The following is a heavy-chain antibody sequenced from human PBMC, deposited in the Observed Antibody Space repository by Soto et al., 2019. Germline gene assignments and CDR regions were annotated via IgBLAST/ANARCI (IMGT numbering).Heavy chain of an antibody. V-gene: IGHV1-18*01. CDR1: GYTFTSYG. Sequence: GASVKVSCKASGYTFTSYGISWVRQAPGQRLEWMGWISAYNGNTNYAQKLQGRVTMTTDTSTSTAYMELRSLRSDDTAVYYCAASNYYDSSGYYYDPDAFDIWGQGTMVTGSS. CDR3: AASNYYDSSGYYYDPDAFDI. D-gene: IGHD3-22*01. CDR2: ISAYNGNT. J-gene: IGHJ3*02.